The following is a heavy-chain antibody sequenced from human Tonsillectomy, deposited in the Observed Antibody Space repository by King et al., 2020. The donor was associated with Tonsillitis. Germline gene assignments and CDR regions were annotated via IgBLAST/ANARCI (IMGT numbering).Heavy chain of an antibody. CDR3: ATTLNTWEFDY. D-gene: IGHD1-26*01. Sequence: VQLVESGGGVVQPGGSLRLSCAASGFSFSNYAMHWVRQAPGKGLEWVALVFYDGSNKYYADSVKGRFTISRDNSKNTLYLQMNSLRVEDTAVYYCATTLNTWEFDYWGQGTLVTVSS. CDR1: GFSFSNYA. J-gene: IGHJ4*02. V-gene: IGHV3-30*03. CDR2: VFYDGSNK.